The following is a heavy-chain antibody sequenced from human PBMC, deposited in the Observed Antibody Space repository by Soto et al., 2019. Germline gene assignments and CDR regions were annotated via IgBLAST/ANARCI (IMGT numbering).Heavy chain of an antibody. J-gene: IGHJ4*02. D-gene: IGHD6-13*01. CDR2: ISGSGGST. V-gene: IGHV3-23*01. Sequence: EVQLLESGGGLVQPGGSLRLSCAASGFTFSSYAMSWVRQAPGKGLELVSAISGSGGSTYYADSVKGRFTISRDNSKNSLYLLMNSLRAEYTAVYYCARELRTGRAVAGYFDYWGQGTLVNVSS. CDR1: GFTFSSYA. CDR3: ARELRTGRAVAGYFDY.